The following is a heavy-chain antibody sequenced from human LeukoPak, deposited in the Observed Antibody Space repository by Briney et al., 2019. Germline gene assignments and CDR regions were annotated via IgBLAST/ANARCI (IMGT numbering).Heavy chain of an antibody. Sequence: GESLKISCEGSGYTFTKYWIGWVRQMPGKGLERMGIIHPGDSHTWYSPSFQGQVTISADKSISMAYPQWSSLKASDTAMYFCARQPGMTAKSWYFDLWGRGTLVTVSS. D-gene: IGHD2-2*01. CDR1: GYTFTKYW. CDR3: ARQPGMTAKSWYFDL. CDR2: IHPGDSHT. V-gene: IGHV5-51*01. J-gene: IGHJ2*01.